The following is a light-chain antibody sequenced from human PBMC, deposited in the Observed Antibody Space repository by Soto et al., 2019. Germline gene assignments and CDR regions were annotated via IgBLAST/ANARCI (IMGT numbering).Light chain of an antibody. CDR2: AAS. V-gene: IGKV1-39*01. J-gene: IGKJ1*01. CDR3: QQSYSTPRT. CDR1: QSISNY. Sequence: DIQMTQSPSSLSASVGDRVTITCRASQSISNYLNWYQQKTGKPPKLLMYAASSLQSAVPSRFSGSGSGTDFTLTISSLQPEDFATYYCQQSYSTPRTFGQGTKVEI.